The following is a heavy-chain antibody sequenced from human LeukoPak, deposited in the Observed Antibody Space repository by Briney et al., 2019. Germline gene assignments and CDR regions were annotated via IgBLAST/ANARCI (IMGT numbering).Heavy chain of an antibody. V-gene: IGHV4-39*01. CDR1: GGSISSSSYY. D-gene: IGHD3-9*01. CDR2: IYYSGST. CDR3: ARAYYDILTGYYGLGYFDY. Sequence: SETLSLTCTVSGGSISSSSYYWGWLRQPPGKGLEWIGSIYYSGSTHYNPSLKSRVTISVDTSKNQFSLKLSSVTAADTAVYYCARAYYDILTGYYGLGYFDYWGQGTLVTVSS. J-gene: IGHJ4*02.